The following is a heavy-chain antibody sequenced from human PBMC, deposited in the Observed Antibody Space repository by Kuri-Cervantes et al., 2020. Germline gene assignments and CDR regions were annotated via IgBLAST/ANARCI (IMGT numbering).Heavy chain of an antibody. CDR3: ARLHTRYCDSTSCYGDWFDP. V-gene: IGHV4-38-2*01. J-gene: IGHJ5*02. D-gene: IGHD2-2*01. CDR2: IFRSGKT. Sequence: GSLRLSCAVSGYSISSGYYWGWIRQPPGKGLEWIGNIFRSGKTYYNPSLKSRVTISVDTSKNQFSLKLSSVTAADTAVYYCARLHTRYCDSTSCYGDWFDPWGQGTLVTVSS. CDR1: GYSISSGYY.